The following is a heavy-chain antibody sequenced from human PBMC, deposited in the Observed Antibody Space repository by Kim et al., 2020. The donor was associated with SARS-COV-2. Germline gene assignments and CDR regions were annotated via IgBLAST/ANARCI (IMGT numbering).Heavy chain of an antibody. J-gene: IGHJ3*02. CDR1: GGSISSYY. Sequence: SETLSLTCTVSGGSISSYYWSWIRQPPGKGLAWIGYIYYSGSTNYNPALKSRVTISVDTSKNQFTLKLSSVTDADTAVYYCARGEGCVGDCFDAFDIWGQGTMVTDSS. V-gene: IGHV4-59*08. CDR2: IYYSGST. D-gene: IGHD2-21*02. CDR3: ARGEGCVGDCFDAFDI.